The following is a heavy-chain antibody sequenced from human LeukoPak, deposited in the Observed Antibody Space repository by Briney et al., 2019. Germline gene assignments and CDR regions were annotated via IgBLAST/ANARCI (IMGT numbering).Heavy chain of an antibody. Sequence: SGGSLRLSCAASGFTFSVYSMNWVRQAPGKGLEWISYASRSSGAIFYADSVKGRFTISGDNAKSSLYLQMNGLRAEDTAVYYCVRDHLYGFDYWGQGTLVTVSS. V-gene: IGHV3-48*04. CDR1: GFTFSVYS. D-gene: IGHD4-17*01. J-gene: IGHJ4*02. CDR2: ASRSSGAI. CDR3: VRDHLYGFDY.